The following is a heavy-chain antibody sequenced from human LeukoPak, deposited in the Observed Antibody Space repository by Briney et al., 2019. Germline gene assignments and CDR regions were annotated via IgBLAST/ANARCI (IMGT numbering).Heavy chain of an antibody. J-gene: IGHJ4*02. V-gene: IGHV3-23*01. CDR3: ATRGTYYYDNSGYWGFDY. CDR2: ISGSGGGT. Sequence: QPGGSPRLSCAASGFTFSSYAMSWVRQAPGKGLEWVSAISGSGGGTYYADSVKGRFTISRDNSKNTLYLQMNSLRAEDTAVYYCATRGTYYYDNSGYWGFDYWGQGTLVTVSS. D-gene: IGHD3-22*01. CDR1: GFTFSSYA.